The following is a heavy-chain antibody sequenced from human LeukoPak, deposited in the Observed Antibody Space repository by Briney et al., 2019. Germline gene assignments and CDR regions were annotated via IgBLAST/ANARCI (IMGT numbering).Heavy chain of an antibody. CDR2: ISSNGGST. Sequence: PGGSLRLSCSASGFTFSNYVMHWVRQAPGKGLEYVSGISSNGGSTYYADSVEGRFTISRDNSKNTLYLQMSSLRAEDTAVYYCVKMGYHEISGWGQGTLVTVSS. D-gene: IGHD3-22*01. J-gene: IGHJ4*02. CDR1: GFTFSNYV. V-gene: IGHV3-64D*09. CDR3: VKMGYHEISG.